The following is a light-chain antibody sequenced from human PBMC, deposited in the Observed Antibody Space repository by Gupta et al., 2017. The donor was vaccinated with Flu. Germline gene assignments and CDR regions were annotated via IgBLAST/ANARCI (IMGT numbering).Light chain of an antibody. CDR2: HAS. J-gene: IGKJ4*01. CDR1: QDIIKY. V-gene: IGKV1-33*01. CDR3: LQEQNLPLT. Sequence: PSSLSASLGDRVTITCQASQDIIKYLNWYQQRPGKAPRLLIFHASTLQTGVPSRFGGSGAMTNFTFAIRSLQPDDFATYYCLQEQNLPLTFGGGTNVEI.